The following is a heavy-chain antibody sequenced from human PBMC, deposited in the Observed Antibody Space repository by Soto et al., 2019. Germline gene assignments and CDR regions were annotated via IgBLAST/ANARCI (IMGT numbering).Heavy chain of an antibody. V-gene: IGHV3-21*01. CDR3: AGDTYRCGELSTYSGADY. D-gene: IGHD3-10*01. Sequence: GVLRLSCAASGFTFSSYSMNWVRQAPGKGLEWVSSISSSSSYIYYADSVKGRFTISRDNSKNTLYLQMNSLRAEDTAVYYCAGDTYRCGELSTYSGADYWGQGTLVTVSS. CDR2: ISSSSSYI. J-gene: IGHJ4*02. CDR1: GFTFSSYS.